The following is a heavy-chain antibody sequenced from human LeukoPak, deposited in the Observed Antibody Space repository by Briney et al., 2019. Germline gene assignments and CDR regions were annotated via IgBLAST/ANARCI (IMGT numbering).Heavy chain of an antibody. D-gene: IGHD6-19*01. Sequence: TASETLSLTCAVSGGSISSTTYYWAWIRQPPGKGLEWIGSIYYTGRTHYIPSLKSRGNISLDTSKDQFSLSLSSVTAADTAVYYCATQVAGGPLDYWGQGTLVTVSS. CDR2: IYYTGRT. CDR1: GGSISSTTYY. V-gene: IGHV4-39*01. CDR3: ATQVAGGPLDY. J-gene: IGHJ4*02.